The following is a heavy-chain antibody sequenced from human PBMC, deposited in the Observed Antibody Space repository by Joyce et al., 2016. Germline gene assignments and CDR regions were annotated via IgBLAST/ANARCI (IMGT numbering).Heavy chain of an antibody. J-gene: IGHJ4*02. Sequence: VQLVESGGGLVQPGESLRLSCGVSGLTFRTTWMSWVRQAPVKGLEWIGRIKSKNDGGTLDYIETVKGRFTLSRDDSTNTVYLQMDSLKIEDTAMYYCTTDPRYWGRGTLVTVSS. CDR1: GLTFRTTW. V-gene: IGHV3-15*01. CDR3: TTDPRY. CDR2: IKSKNDGGTL.